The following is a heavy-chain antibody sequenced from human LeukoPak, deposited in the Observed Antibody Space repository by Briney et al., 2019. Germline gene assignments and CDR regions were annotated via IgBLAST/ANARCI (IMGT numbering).Heavy chain of an antibody. V-gene: IGHV3-7*01. CDR2: IKQDGSEK. Sequence: GGSLRLSCAASGFTFSSYWMSWVRQAPGKGLEWVANIKQDGSEKYYVDSVKGRFTISRDNAENSLYLQMNSLRAEDTAVYYCARDADTYYYGSGRYRFHDYWGQGTLVTVSS. CDR1: GFTFSSYW. J-gene: IGHJ4*02. D-gene: IGHD3-10*01. CDR3: ARDADTYYYGSGRYRFHDY.